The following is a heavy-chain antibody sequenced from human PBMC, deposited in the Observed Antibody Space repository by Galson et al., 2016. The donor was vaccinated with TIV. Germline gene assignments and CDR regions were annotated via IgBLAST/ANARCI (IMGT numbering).Heavy chain of an antibody. CDR1: GFTFSSYA. CDR2: ISYDGNNK. Sequence: SLRLSCAASGFTFSSYAMHWVRQAPGKGLEWVAVISYDGNNKYYADSVKGRFTISRDPSKYTLYLQMNSLRPEDTAIYYCAQERYSVITQYFQYWGQGTQVTVSS. CDR3: AQERYSVITQYFQY. V-gene: IGHV3-30*04. J-gene: IGHJ1*01. D-gene: IGHD2/OR15-2a*01.